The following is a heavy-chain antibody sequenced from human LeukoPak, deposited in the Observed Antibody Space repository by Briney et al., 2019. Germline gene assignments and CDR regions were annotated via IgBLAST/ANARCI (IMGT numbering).Heavy chain of an antibody. J-gene: IGHJ4*02. CDR1: GYTFTSYY. CDR2: INPSGGST. Sequence: ASVKVSCKASGYTFTSYYMDWVRQAPGQGLEWMGIINPSGGSTSYAQKFQGRVTMTRDTSISTAYMELSRLRSDDTAVYYCARDGGIAAAGDYWGQGTLVTVSS. CDR3: ARDGGIAAAGDY. V-gene: IGHV1-46*01. D-gene: IGHD6-13*01.